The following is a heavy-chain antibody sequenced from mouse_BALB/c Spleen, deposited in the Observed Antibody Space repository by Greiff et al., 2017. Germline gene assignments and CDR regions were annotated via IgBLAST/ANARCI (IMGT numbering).Heavy chain of an antibody. Sequence: DVQLVESGGGLVKPGGSLKLSCAASGFAFSSYDMSWVRQTPGKRLEWVAYISSGGGSTYYPDTVKGRFTISRDNAKNTLYLQMSSLKSEDTAMYYCARNIYYYDSSDGGAMDYWGQGTSVTVSS. CDR1: GFAFSSYD. J-gene: IGHJ4*01. CDR3: ARNIYYYDSSDGGAMDY. V-gene: IGHV5-12-1*01. D-gene: IGHD1-1*01. CDR2: ISSGGGST.